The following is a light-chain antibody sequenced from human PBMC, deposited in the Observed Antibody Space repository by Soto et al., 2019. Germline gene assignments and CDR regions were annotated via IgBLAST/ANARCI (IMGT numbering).Light chain of an antibody. CDR1: QSVSSN. V-gene: IGKV3-15*01. Sequence: ERVMTQSPATLSVSPGEGATLSCRASQSVSSNVAWYQQKPGQAPRLLIYGASTRATGIPARFSGSGSGTEFTLTINSLRSEDFAVYDCQQRNSWPPTFTFGQGTRLEIK. CDR3: QQRNSWPPTFT. CDR2: GAS. J-gene: IGKJ5*01.